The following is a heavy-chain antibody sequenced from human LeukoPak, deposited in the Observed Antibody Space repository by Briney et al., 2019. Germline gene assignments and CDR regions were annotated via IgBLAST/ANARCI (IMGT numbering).Heavy chain of an antibody. J-gene: IGHJ6*02. Sequence: ASVTVSFKASGGTFTIYAISWVRQAPGQGLEWMGRIIPIFGIANYAQKFQGRVTITTDKSTTTAYMELSSLRSEDTAVYYCAIWLGYCSSTSCRAPSYYYYGMDVWGQGTTVTVSS. CDR1: GGTFTIYA. CDR2: IIPIFGIA. V-gene: IGHV1-69*10. D-gene: IGHD2-2*01. CDR3: AIWLGYCSSTSCRAPSYYYYGMDV.